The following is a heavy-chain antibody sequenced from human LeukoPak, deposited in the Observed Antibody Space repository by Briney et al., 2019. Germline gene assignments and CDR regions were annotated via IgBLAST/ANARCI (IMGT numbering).Heavy chain of an antibody. Sequence: GASVKVSCKASGGTFSSYAISWVRQAPGQGLEWMGRIIPSLDIANYAQKFQGRVTFTADKSASTAYMELSSLRSEDTAVYYCARDCKIQLCPGEDYWGQGTRVTVSS. V-gene: IGHV1-69*04. CDR2: IIPSLDIA. CDR1: GGTFSSYA. D-gene: IGHD5-18*01. CDR3: ARDCKIQLCPGEDY. J-gene: IGHJ4*02.